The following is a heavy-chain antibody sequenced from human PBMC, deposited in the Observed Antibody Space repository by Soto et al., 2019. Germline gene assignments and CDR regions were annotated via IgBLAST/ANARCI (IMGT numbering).Heavy chain of an antibody. CDR2: MNPNSGNT. D-gene: IGHD5-12*01. V-gene: IGHV1-8*01. Sequence: VASVKVSCKASGCTFTSYDINWVRQATGQGLEWMGWMNPNSGNTGYAQKFQGRVTMTRNTSISTAYMELSSLRSEDTAVYYCARVGDYDYENDAFDIWGQGTMVTVSS. CDR1: GCTFTSYD. J-gene: IGHJ3*02. CDR3: ARVGDYDYENDAFDI.